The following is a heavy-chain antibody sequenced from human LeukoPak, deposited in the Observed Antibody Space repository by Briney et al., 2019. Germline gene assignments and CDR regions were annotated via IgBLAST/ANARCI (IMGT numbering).Heavy chain of an antibody. J-gene: IGHJ6*02. CDR1: GFTFSSYW. D-gene: IGHD6-13*01. Sequence: GGSLRLSCAASGFTFSSYWMSWVRQAPGKGLEWVANIKRDGSEKYYVDSVKGRFTISRDNAKNSLYLQMDSLRAEDTAVYYCASRGAAAGMGYYGMDVWGQGTTVTVSS. CDR2: IKRDGSEK. V-gene: IGHV3-7*03. CDR3: ASRGAAAGMGYYGMDV.